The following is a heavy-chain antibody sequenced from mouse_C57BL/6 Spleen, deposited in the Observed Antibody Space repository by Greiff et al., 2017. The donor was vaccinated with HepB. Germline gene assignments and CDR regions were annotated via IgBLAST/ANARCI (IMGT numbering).Heavy chain of an antibody. Sequence: QVQLQQPGAELVMPGASVKLSCKASGYTFTSYWMHWVKQRPGQGLEWIGEIDPSDSYTNYNQKFKGKSTLTVDKSSSTAYIQLSSLTSEDSAVYYCARSYSNWYFDVWGTGTTVTVSS. J-gene: IGHJ1*03. D-gene: IGHD2-5*01. CDR3: ARSYSNWYFDV. CDR2: IDPSDSYT. V-gene: IGHV1-69*01. CDR1: GYTFTSYW.